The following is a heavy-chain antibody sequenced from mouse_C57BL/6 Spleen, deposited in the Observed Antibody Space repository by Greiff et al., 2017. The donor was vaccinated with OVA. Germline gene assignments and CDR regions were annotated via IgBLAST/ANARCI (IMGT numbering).Heavy chain of an antibody. D-gene: IGHD1-1*01. CDR3: ARYGTVVNFDY. Sequence: QVQLQQSGADLARPGASVKMSCKASGYTFTSYTMHWVKQRPGQGLEWIGYINPSSGYNKYNQKFKDKATLTADKSSSTAYMQLSSLTSEDSAVDYCARYGTVVNFDYWGQGTTLTVSS. V-gene: IGHV1-4*01. CDR1: GYTFTSYT. CDR2: INPSSGYN. J-gene: IGHJ2*01.